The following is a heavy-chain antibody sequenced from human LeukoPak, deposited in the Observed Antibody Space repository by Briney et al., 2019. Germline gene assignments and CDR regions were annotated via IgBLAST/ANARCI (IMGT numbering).Heavy chain of an antibody. CDR3: ARFYSRSGGYFDY. Sequence: PGGSLRLSCAASGFTFSSYAMHWVRQAPGKGLEWVAVISYDGSNKYYADSVKGRFTISRDNSKNTLYLQMNSLRAEDTAVYYCARFYSRSGGYFDYWGQGTLVTVSS. D-gene: IGHD2-15*01. CDR1: GFTFSSYA. CDR2: ISYDGSNK. V-gene: IGHV3-30-3*01. J-gene: IGHJ4*02.